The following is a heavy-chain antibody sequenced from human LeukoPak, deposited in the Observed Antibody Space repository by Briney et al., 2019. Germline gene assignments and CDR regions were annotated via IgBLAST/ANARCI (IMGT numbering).Heavy chain of an antibody. CDR3: ARVKGEGYNYVFDY. CDR1: GGSISGYY. V-gene: IGHV4-59*01. D-gene: IGHD5-24*01. Sequence: PSETLSLTCTVSGGSISGYYWSWIRQPPGKRLEWIGYVYYRGSINYNPSLKSRVTMSVDMSENQFSLKLSSVTAADTAVYYCARVKGEGYNYVFDYWGRGTLVTVSS. CDR2: VYYRGSI. J-gene: IGHJ4*02.